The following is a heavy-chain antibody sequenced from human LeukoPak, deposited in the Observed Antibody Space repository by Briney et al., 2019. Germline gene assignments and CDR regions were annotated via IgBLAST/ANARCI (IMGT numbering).Heavy chain of an antibody. V-gene: IGHV3-23*01. J-gene: IGHJ4*02. CDR3: AKDQSSWGSSFEC. Sequence: GGSLRLSCAASGFTFSSYAMSWVRQAPGKGLEWVSAISGSGGSTYYADSVKGRFTISRDNSKNTLYLQMNSLRAEGTAVYYCAKDQSSWGSSFECWGQGTLVTVSS. CDR1: GFTFSSYA. D-gene: IGHD2-2*01. CDR2: ISGSGGST.